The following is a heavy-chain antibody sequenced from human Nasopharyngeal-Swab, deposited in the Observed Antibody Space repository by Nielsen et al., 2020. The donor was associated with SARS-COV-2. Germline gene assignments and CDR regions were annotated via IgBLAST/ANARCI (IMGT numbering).Heavy chain of an antibody. CDR2: ITWNSGIK. V-gene: IGHV3-9*01. Sequence: GGSLRLSCAASGFTYDDYSIHWVRQAPGKGLEWVSGITWNSGIKGYAESVQGRFTISRDNAKNSLYLQMNGLRAEDTALYYCAKARRTDTYGFECFDHWGQGTLVTVSS. J-gene: IGHJ4*02. CDR1: GFTYDDYS. CDR3: AKARRTDTYGFECFDH. D-gene: IGHD5-18*01.